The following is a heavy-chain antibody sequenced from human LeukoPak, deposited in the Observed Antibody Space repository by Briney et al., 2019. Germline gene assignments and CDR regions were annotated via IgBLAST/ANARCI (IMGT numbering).Heavy chain of an antibody. D-gene: IGHD5-12*01. CDR1: GFTFDDYA. Sequence: PGGSLRLSCAASGFTFDDYAMHWVRQAPGKGLEWVSGIMWNSGSIGYADSVKGRFTISRDNAKNSLYLQMNSLRAEDTTLYHCAKDNRIGGYDWSLGYWGQGTLVTVSS. CDR3: AKDNRIGGYDWSLGY. V-gene: IGHV3-9*01. CDR2: IMWNSGSI. J-gene: IGHJ4*02.